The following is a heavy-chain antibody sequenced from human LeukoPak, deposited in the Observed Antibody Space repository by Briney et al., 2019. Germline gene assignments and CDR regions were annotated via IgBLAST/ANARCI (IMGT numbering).Heavy chain of an antibody. J-gene: IGHJ4*02. V-gene: IGHV4-39*01. CDR2: LYYTGST. D-gene: IGHD5-12*01. CDR1: GGSISTSSYY. Sequence: SETLSLTCTVSGGSISTSSYYWGWIRQPPGKGLEWIGGLYYTGSTYHNPSLKSRLTMSVDTSKNQFSLNLTSVTAADTAVYYCARRSPNSGWPDWGQGTLVTVSS. CDR3: ARRSPNSGWPD.